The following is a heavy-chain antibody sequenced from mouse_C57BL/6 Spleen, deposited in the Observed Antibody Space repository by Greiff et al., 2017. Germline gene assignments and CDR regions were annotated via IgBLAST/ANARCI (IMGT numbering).Heavy chain of an antibody. J-gene: IGHJ2*01. CDR1: GYTFTSYD. V-gene: IGHV1-85*01. Sequence: LQESGPELVKPGASVKLSCKASGYTFTSYDINWVKQRPGQGLEWIGWIYPRDGSTKYNEKFKGKATLTVDTSSSTAYVELHSLTSEDSAVYVCARSYYGSSDGYCDYWGQGTTLTVSS. CDR3: ARSYYGSSDGYCDY. D-gene: IGHD1-1*01. CDR2: IYPRDGST.